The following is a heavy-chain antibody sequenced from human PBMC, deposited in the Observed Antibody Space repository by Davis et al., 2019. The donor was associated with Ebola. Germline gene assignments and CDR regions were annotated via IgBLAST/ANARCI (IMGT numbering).Heavy chain of an antibody. CDR2: INPNSGGT. CDR3: ARGVRWLQLAWFDP. D-gene: IGHD5-24*01. Sequence: AASVKVSCKASGYTFTGYYMHWVRQAPGQGLEWMGWINPNSGGTNYAQKFQGWVTMTRDTSISTAYMELSRLRSEDTAVYYCARGVRWLQLAWFDPWGQGTLVTVSS. J-gene: IGHJ5*02. CDR1: GYTFTGYY. V-gene: IGHV1-2*04.